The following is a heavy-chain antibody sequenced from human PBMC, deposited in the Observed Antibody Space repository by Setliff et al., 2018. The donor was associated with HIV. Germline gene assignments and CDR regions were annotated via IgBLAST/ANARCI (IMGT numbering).Heavy chain of an antibody. V-gene: IGHV1-8*02. CDR1: GYTFTSHG. CDR3: ARAGGYCGSTSCPYYFDY. D-gene: IGHD2-2*01. CDR2: MNPNSANT. J-gene: IGHJ4*02. Sequence: ASVKVSCKASGYTFTSHGINWVRQATGQGLEWMGWMNPNSANTGYAQKFQGRVTMTRNTSISTAYMELSSLRSEDTAVYYCARAGGYCGSTSCPYYFDYWGQGTLVTVSS.